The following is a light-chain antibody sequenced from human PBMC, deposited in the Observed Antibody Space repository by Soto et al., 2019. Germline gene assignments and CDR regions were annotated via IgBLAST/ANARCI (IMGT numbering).Light chain of an antibody. CDR1: QSVLHRSSNKNY. V-gene: IGKV4-1*01. J-gene: IGKJ2*01. Sequence: DIVMTQSPDSLAVSRGERATINCKSSQSVLHRSSNKNYLAWYQQKPGQPPKLLIYWASARESGVPDRFSGSGSGTDFTLSISRLQAEDVAVYSCQQYYSYPYTFGQGTKLEI. CDR2: WAS. CDR3: QQYYSYPYT.